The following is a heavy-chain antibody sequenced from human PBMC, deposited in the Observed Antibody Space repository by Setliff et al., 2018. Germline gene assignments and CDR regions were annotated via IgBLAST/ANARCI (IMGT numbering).Heavy chain of an antibody. V-gene: IGHV4-34*12. CDR2: IIHSGST. CDR1: GGSISNYY. CDR3: ARSFSRREKFLLDY. Sequence: PSETLSLTCTVSGGSISNYYWSWIRQSPGKRLEWIGEIIHSGSTNYNPSLKSRVTISVDTSKNQFSLKVSSVTAADTAVYYCARSFSRREKFLLDYWGQGALVTVSS. J-gene: IGHJ4*02.